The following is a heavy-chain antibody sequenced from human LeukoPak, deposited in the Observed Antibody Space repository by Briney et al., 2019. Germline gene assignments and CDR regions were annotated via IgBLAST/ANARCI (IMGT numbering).Heavy chain of an antibody. V-gene: IGHV1-18*04. CDR3: ARDNSITFGGVADY. CDR1: GYTFTGYY. J-gene: IGHJ4*02. Sequence: ASVKVSCKASGYTFTGYYMHWVRQAPGQGLEWMGWISAYNGNTNYAQKLQGRVTMTTDTSTSTAYMELRSLRSDDTAVYYCARDNSITFGGVADYWGQGTLVTVSS. D-gene: IGHD3-16*01. CDR2: ISAYNGNT.